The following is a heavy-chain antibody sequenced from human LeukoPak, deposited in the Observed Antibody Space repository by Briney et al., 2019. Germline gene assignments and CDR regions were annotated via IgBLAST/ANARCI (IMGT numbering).Heavy chain of an antibody. V-gene: IGHV3-9*01. CDR3: AKDPGIRSRVKYYFDY. D-gene: IGHD2-2*01. CDR1: GLTFDDYG. J-gene: IGHJ4*02. Sequence: VRPGGSLRLSCVGSGLTFDDYGMNWVRQAPGKGLEWVSGISWNSGSIGYADSVKGRFTISRDNAKNSLYLQMNSLRAEDTALYYCAKDPGIRSRVKYYFDYWGQGTLATVSS. CDR2: ISWNSGSI.